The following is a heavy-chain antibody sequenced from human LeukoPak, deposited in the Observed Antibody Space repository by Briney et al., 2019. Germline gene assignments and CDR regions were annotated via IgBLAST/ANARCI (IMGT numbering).Heavy chain of an antibody. J-gene: IGHJ4*02. CDR2: IYTSGST. CDR3: ARVGTTVVTQGMDS. D-gene: IGHD4-23*01. CDR1: RGSISSYY. Sequence: SETLSLTCTVSRGSISSYYWSWMRQPAGKGLEWIGRIYTSGSTNYNPSLKSRVTMSVDTSKNQFSLKLSSVTAADTAVYYCARVGTTVVTQGMDSWGQGTLVTVSS. V-gene: IGHV4-4*07.